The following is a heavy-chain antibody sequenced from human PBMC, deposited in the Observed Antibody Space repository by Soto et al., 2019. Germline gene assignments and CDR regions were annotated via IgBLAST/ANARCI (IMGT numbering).Heavy chain of an antibody. CDR1: GYSFTSYW. D-gene: IGHD2-15*01. J-gene: IGHJ3*02. CDR3: ASPAYCSGGSCYPLHDAFDI. CDR2: IYPGDSDT. Sequence: PGESLKISCKGSGYSFTSYWIGWVCQMPGKGLEWMGIIYPGDSDTRYSPSFQGQVTISADKSISTAYLQWSSLKASDTAMYYCASPAYCSGGSCYPLHDAFDIWGQGTMVTVSS. V-gene: IGHV5-51*01.